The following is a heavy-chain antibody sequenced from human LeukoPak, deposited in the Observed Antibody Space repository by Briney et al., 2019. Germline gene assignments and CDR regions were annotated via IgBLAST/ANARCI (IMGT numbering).Heavy chain of an antibody. J-gene: IGHJ4*02. CDR2: FDPEDGET. CDR1: GYTLTELS. CDR3: ATDRLAVAGRPSYFDY. V-gene: IGHV1-24*01. D-gene: IGHD6-19*01. Sequence: ASVKVSCKVSGYTLTELSMHWVRQAPGKGLEWMGGFDPEDGETIYAQKFQGRVTMTEDTSTDTVYMELSSLRSEDTAVYYCATDRLAVAGRPSYFDYWGQGTLVTVSS.